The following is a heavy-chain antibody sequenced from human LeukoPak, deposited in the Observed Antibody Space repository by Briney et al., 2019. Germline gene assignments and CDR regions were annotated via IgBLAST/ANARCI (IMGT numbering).Heavy chain of an antibody. CDR2: ISAYNGNT. J-gene: IGHJ4*02. CDR3: AREYYDSSGYPVFDY. V-gene: IGHV1-18*01. Sequence: ASVKVSCKASGYTFTSYGISWVRQAPGQGLEWMGWISAYNGNTNYAQKLQGRVTMTTDTSTSTAYMELRSLRSDDTAVYYCAREYYDSSGYPVFDYWGQGTLVTISS. D-gene: IGHD3-22*01. CDR1: GYTFTSYG.